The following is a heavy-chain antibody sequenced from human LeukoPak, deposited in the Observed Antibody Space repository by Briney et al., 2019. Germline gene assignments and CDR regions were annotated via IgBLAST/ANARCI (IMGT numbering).Heavy chain of an antibody. J-gene: IGHJ4*02. Sequence: GGSLRLSCAASGFTFSSHDMHWVRQATGKGLEWVSAIGTAGDTYYPGSVKGRFTISRDNSKNTLYLQMNSLRAEDTAVYYCARATQLWLGIDYWGQGTLVTVSS. CDR3: ARATQLWLGIDY. CDR2: IGTAGDT. CDR1: GFTFSSHD. D-gene: IGHD5-18*01. V-gene: IGHV3-13*01.